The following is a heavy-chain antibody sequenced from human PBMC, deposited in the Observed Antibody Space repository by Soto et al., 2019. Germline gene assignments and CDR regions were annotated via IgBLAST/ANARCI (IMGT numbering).Heavy chain of an antibody. CDR1: GGSFSGYY. J-gene: IGHJ4*02. CDR3: ARTPPLTTVTHFDD. D-gene: IGHD4-17*01. V-gene: IGHV4-34*01. Sequence: ETLSLTCAVYGGSFSGYYWSWIRQPPGKGLEWIGEINHSGSTNYNPSLKSRVTISVDTSKNQFSLKLSSVTAADTAVYYCARTPPLTTVTHFDDWGQGTLVTVSS. CDR2: INHSGST.